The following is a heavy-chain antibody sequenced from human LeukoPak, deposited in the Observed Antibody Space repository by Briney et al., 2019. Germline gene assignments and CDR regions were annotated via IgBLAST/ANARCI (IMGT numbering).Heavy chain of an antibody. Sequence: GGSLRLSCEASGFIFNTYWMTWVRQAPGKGLEWVANINRDGSTEHYVDSVKGRFTISRDNAKNSLSLQMNSLRAEDTAVYYCARDPRLVRTYSDYYYMDVWGKGTTVTVSS. D-gene: IGHD4-23*01. J-gene: IGHJ6*03. V-gene: IGHV3-7*01. CDR3: ARDPRLVRTYSDYYYMDV. CDR1: GFIFNTYW. CDR2: INRDGSTE.